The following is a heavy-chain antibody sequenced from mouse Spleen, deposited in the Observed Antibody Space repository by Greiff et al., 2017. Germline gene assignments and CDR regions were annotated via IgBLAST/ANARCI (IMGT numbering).Heavy chain of an antibody. D-gene: IGHD1-1*01. J-gene: IGHJ1*01. Sequence: QVQLQQSGPGLVAPSQSLSITCTVSGFSLTSYGVHWVRQPPGKGLEWLGVIWAGGSTNYNSALMSRLSISKDNSKSQVFLKMNSLQTDDTAMYYCARGGYYGSNWYFDVWGAGTTVTVSS. CDR2: IWAGGST. CDR3: ARGGYYGSNWYFDV. V-gene: IGHV2-9*02. CDR1: GFSLTSYG.